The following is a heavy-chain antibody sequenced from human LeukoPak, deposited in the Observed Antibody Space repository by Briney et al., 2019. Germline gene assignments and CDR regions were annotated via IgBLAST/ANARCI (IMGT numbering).Heavy chain of an antibody. CDR1: GFSFSAFG. D-gene: IGHD3-3*01. CDR2: IPSDGSQN. V-gene: IGHV3-30*12. J-gene: IGHJ4*02. Sequence: GGSLRLSCAASGFSFSAFGMHWFRQAPGKGLEWVALIPSDGSQNYYLDSVKGRFTTSRDNAKNSLYLQMNNLRVDDTARYYCARDGLDHYDFWSGSDYWGQGTLVTVSS. CDR3: ARDGLDHYDFWSGSDY.